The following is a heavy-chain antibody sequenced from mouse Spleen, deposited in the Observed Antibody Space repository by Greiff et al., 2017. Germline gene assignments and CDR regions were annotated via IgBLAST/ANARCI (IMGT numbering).Heavy chain of an antibody. Sequence: VQLQESGAELVRPGASVTLSCKASGYTFTDYEMHWVKQTPVHGLEWIGAIDPETGGTAYNQKFKGKATLTADKSSSTAYMQLSSLTSEDSALYFCARSGDGYFDVWGAGTTVTVSS. CDR2: IDPETGGT. CDR3: ARSGDGYFDV. D-gene: IGHD3-2*02. V-gene: IGHV1-15*01. CDR1: GYTFTDYE. J-gene: IGHJ1*01.